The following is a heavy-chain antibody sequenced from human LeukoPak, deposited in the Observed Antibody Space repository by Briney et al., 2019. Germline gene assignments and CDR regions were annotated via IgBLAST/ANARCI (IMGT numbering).Heavy chain of an antibody. D-gene: IGHD2-15*01. Sequence: NPSETLSLTCAVYGGSFSGYYWSWIRQPPGKGLEWIGEINHSGSTNYNPSLKSRVTISVDTSKNQFSLKLSSVTAADTAVYYCARHVRRYCSGGSCSSHFDYWGQGTLVTVSS. V-gene: IGHV4-34*01. J-gene: IGHJ4*02. CDR2: INHSGST. CDR3: ARHVRRYCSGGSCSSHFDY. CDR1: GGSFSGYY.